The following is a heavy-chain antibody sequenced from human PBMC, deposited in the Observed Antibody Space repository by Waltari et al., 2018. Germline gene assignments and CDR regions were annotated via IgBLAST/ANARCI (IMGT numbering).Heavy chain of an antibody. CDR2: IYWNSDRI. CDR1: GFTPQDYA. J-gene: IGHJ6*02. V-gene: IGHV3-9*02. CDR3: IKETNPGGVDV. Sequence: EMQLVESGGDLVQPGRSLRLSCAASGFTPQDYAMHWVRQAPGRGLEWVSCIYWNSDRIDYGDSVKGRFTISRDNAKNSLYLQMNSLRPEDTAFYYCIKETNPGGVDVWGQGTTVTVTS.